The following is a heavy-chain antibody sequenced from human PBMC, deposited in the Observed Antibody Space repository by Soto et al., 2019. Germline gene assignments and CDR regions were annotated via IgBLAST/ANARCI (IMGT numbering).Heavy chain of an antibody. V-gene: IGHV3-48*01. J-gene: IGHJ6*03. CDR1: GFTFSSYS. D-gene: IGHD3-9*01. Sequence: GGSLRLSCAASGFTFSSYSMNWVRQAPGKGLEWVSYISSSSGTIYYADSVKGRFTISRDNAKNSLYLQMNSLRAEDTAVYYCAKYYDILSGDTYYMDVWGKGTTVTVSS. CDR2: ISSSSGTI. CDR3: AKYYDILSGDTYYMDV.